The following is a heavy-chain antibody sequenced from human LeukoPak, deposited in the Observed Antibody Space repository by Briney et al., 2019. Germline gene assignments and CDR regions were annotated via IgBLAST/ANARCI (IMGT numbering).Heavy chain of an antibody. J-gene: IGHJ4*02. V-gene: IGHV3-23*01. D-gene: IGHD1-26*01. CDR1: GFTFSSYA. CDR2: ISGSGGST. CDR3: AKDHGVVGATDYFDY. Sequence: GGSLRLSCAASGFTFSSYAMSWVCQAPGKGLEWVSAISGSGGSTYYADSVKGRFTISRDNSKNTLYLQMNSLGAEDTAVYYCAKDHGVVGATDYFDYWGQGTLVPASS.